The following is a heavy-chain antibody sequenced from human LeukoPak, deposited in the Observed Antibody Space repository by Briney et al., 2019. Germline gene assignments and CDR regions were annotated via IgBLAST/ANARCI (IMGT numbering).Heavy chain of an antibody. CDR3: ARAPIGYCTNGVCYGFLTDY. V-gene: IGHV1-18*01. CDR1: GYTFTSYG. CDR2: ISAYNGNT. J-gene: IGHJ4*02. D-gene: IGHD2-8*01. Sequence: GASVKVSCKASGYTFTSYGISWVRQVPGQGLEWMGWISAYNGNTNYAQKLQGRVTMTTDTSTSTAYMELRGLRSDDTAVYYCARAPIGYCTNGVCYGFLTDYWGQGTLVTVSS.